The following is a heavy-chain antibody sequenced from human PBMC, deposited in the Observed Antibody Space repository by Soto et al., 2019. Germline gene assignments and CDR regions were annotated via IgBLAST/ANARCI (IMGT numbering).Heavy chain of an antibody. V-gene: IGHV2-70*11. D-gene: IGHD3-22*01. Sequence: GPTLVNPTQTLTLTCSFSGFSLTTTGMSVSWIRQPPGKALEWLARIDWDDDKYYSTSLKTRLTVSKDTSKNQVVLTMTNMDPVDTATYYCARTHTTYDSGSRAFDVWGQGTMVTVTS. CDR1: GFSLTTTGMS. J-gene: IGHJ4*02. CDR3: ARTHTTYDSGSRAFDV. CDR2: IDWDDDK.